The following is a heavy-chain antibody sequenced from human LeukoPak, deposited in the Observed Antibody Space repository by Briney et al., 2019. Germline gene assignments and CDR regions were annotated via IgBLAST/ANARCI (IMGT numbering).Heavy chain of an antibody. CDR1: GFTFSNYS. V-gene: IGHV3-48*02. CDR3: APSISGYSGY. J-gene: IGHJ4*02. D-gene: IGHD3-22*01. CDR2: ISSSSSTI. Sequence: GGSLRLSRAASGFTFSNYSMNRVRRAPGKGLEWVSYISSSSSTIYSADSVKGRFTISRDNAKTSLYLQMNSLRDEDTAVYYCAPSISGYSGYWGQGTLVTVSS.